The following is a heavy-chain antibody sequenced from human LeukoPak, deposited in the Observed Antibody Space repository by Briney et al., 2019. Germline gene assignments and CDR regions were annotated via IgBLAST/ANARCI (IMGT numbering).Heavy chain of an antibody. D-gene: IGHD1-20*01. CDR1: GGSFSGYY. CDR3: ARGRLLYNWKIRSGMDV. Sequence: PSETLSLTCAVYGGSFSGYYWSWIRQPPGKGLEWIGEINHSGSTNYNPSLKSRVTISVDTSKNQFSLKLSSVTAADTAVYYCARGRLLYNWKIRSGMDVWGQGTTVTVSS. CDR2: INHSGST. J-gene: IGHJ6*02. V-gene: IGHV4-34*01.